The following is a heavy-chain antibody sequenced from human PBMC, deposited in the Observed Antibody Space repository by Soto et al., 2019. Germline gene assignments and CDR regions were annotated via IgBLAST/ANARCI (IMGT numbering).Heavy chain of an antibody. CDR3: ARPQEIDNFWSLGYYYTVDV. V-gene: IGHV3-48*03. D-gene: IGHD3-3*01. Sequence: GGSLRLSCVASGFTFSSYEMNWVRQAPGKGLEWVSYISSSGMTVYYADSVKGRFTISRDNAKNSLYLQMNNLRAEDTAVYYCARPQEIDNFWSLGYYYTVDVWGQGTTVTVSS. CDR1: GFTFSSYE. CDR2: ISSSGMTV. J-gene: IGHJ6*02.